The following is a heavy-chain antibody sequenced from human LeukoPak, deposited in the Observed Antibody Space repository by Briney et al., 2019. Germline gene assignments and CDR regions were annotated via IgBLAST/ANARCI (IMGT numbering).Heavy chain of an antibody. J-gene: IGHJ6*02. CDR1: GFTFSKYA. V-gene: IGHV3-23*01. Sequence: GGSLRLSCAASGFTFSKYAMSWVRQAPGKGLEWVSAISPSDGNTFYADSVKGRFTISRDNSKNTLSLQMNSLRAEDTALYYCAREGGVDTAMVGYYYGMDVWGQGTTVTVSS. CDR3: AREGGVDTAMVGYYYGMDV. D-gene: IGHD5-18*01. CDR2: ISPSDGNT.